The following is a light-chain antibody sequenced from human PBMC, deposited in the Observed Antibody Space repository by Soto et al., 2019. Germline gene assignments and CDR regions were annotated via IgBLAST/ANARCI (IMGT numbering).Light chain of an antibody. CDR2: SAS. Sequence: DIQMTQSPSSLSASVGDRVTITCRASETTANYLNWYQHKPGKAPKLLIHSASSLQSGVPSRFSGRGSGTDFTLTINSLQPEDVAAYYCQKYNSAPLTFGGGTKVEIK. V-gene: IGKV1-39*01. CDR3: QKYNSAPLT. CDR1: ETTANY. J-gene: IGKJ4*01.